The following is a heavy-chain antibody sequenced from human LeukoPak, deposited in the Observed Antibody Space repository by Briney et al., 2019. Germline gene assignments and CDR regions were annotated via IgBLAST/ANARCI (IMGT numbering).Heavy chain of an antibody. J-gene: IGHJ6*02. Sequence: GGSLRLSCAASGFTFSSYAMSWVRQAPGKGLEWVSGISDSGGSTYYADSVKGRFTISRDNSKNTLYLQMNSLRVEDMAVYYCAKGGPVVVVASISYYYYGMDVWGQGTTVTVSS. CDR2: ISDSGGST. V-gene: IGHV3-23*01. D-gene: IGHD2-15*01. CDR1: GFTFSSYA. CDR3: AKGGPVVVVASISYYYYGMDV.